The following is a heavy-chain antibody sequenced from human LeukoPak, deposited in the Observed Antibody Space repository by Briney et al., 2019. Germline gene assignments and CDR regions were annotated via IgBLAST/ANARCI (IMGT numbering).Heavy chain of an antibody. V-gene: IGHV4-30-2*01. Sequence: PSETLSLTCAVSGGSISSGGYSWSWIRQPPGKGLEWIGYIYHSGSTYYNPSLKSRVTISVDRSKNQFSLKLSSVTAADTAVYYCARSPHPYYYYGMNVWGKGTTVTVSS. CDR3: ARSPHPYYYYGMNV. CDR1: GGSISSGGYS. J-gene: IGHJ6*04. CDR2: IYHSGST.